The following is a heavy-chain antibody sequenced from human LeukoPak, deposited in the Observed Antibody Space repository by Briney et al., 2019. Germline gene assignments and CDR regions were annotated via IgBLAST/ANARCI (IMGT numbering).Heavy chain of an antibody. V-gene: IGHV4-39*01. J-gene: IGHJ5*02. CDR1: GGSISSSAYH. D-gene: IGHD5-12*01. CDR3: ARHDIRRGYSGYGTNWFDP. Sequence: SETLSLTCSVSGGSISSSAYHWSWFRQHPGKGLEWIGYIYYTGRTYYNPSLKSRVTISVDTSKNQFSLKLSSVTAADTAVYYCARHDIRRGYSGYGTNWFDPWGQGTLVTVSS. CDR2: IYYTGRT.